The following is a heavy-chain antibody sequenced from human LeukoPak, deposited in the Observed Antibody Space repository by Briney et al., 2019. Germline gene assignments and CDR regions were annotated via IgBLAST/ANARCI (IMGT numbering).Heavy chain of an antibody. V-gene: IGHV4-4*02. J-gene: IGHJ6*02. Sequence: SETLSLTCAVSGGSISSSNWWSWVRQPPGKGLEWIGVIYHSGSTNYNPSLKSRVTISVDKSKNQFSLKLSSVTAADTAVYYCARDSSTTVTTFLQNYGMDVWGQGTTVTVSS. D-gene: IGHD4-17*01. CDR2: IYHSGST. CDR1: GGSISSSNW. CDR3: ARDSSTTVTTFLQNYGMDV.